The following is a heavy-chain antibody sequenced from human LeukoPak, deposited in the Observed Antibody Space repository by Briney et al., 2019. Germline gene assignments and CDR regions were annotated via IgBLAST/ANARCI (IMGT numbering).Heavy chain of an antibody. J-gene: IGHJ6*02. Sequence: GGSLRLSCAASGFTFSSYDMHWVRQATGKGLEWVSAIGTAGDTYYPGSVKGRFTISRENAKNSLYLQMNSLRAGDTAVYYCVRDLRIAVAGTYYYYGMDVWGQGTTVTVSS. CDR1: GFTFSSYD. V-gene: IGHV3-13*04. CDR2: IGTAGDT. D-gene: IGHD6-19*01. CDR3: VRDLRIAVAGTYYYYGMDV.